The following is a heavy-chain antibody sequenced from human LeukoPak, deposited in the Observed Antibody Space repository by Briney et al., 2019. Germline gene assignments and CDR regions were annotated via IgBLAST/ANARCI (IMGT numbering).Heavy chain of an antibody. D-gene: IGHD1/OR15-1a*01. Sequence: GGSLRLSCAASGFTFDDYAMHWVRQIPGKGLEWVSGISWNRDTIGYADSVKGRFTISRDNAKNSLYLQMDSLRVEDTAIYYCARDRAESNWTNHTLFDSWGQGTPVTVSS. CDR3: ARDRAESNWTNHTLFDS. V-gene: IGHV3-9*01. CDR2: ISWNRDTI. J-gene: IGHJ4*02. CDR1: GFTFDDYA.